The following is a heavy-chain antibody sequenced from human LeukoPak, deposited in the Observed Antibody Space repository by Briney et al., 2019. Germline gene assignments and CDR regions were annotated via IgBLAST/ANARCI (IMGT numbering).Heavy chain of an antibody. CDR1: GYTFSSFG. D-gene: IGHD3-10*01. CDR3: ARDKAYGSGSVGY. Sequence: ASAKVSCKASGYTFSSFGISWVRQAPGQGLEWMGWISADNGNTKYAQKLQGRVTMTKDTSTTTVYMELGSLRYDDPAVYYCARDKAYGSGSVGYWGQGTLVTVSS. J-gene: IGHJ4*02. V-gene: IGHV1-18*01. CDR2: ISADNGNT.